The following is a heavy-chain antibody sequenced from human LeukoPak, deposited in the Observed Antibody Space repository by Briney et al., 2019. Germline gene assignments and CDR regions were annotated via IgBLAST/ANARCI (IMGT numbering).Heavy chain of an antibody. J-gene: IGHJ4*02. Sequence: GGSLRLSCAVSGFTFDDYAMHWVRQAPGKGLEWVSGISWNSGSIGYADSVKGRFTISRDNAKNSLYLQMNSLRAEDTALYYCAKDREFGELLGGLDYWGQGTLVTVSS. D-gene: IGHD3-10*01. CDR1: GFTFDDYA. CDR2: ISWNSGSI. V-gene: IGHV3-9*01. CDR3: AKDREFGELLGGLDY.